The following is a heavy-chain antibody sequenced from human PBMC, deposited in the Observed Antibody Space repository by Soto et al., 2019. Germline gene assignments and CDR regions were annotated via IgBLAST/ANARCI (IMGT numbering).Heavy chain of an antibody. J-gene: IGHJ4*02. CDR3: ARGVGYCSGGSCYLPHY. Sequence: GASVKVSCKASGGTFSSYAISWVRQAPGQGLEWMGGIIPIFGTANYAQKFQGRVTITADESTSTAYMELSSLRSEDTAVYYCARGVGYCSGGSCYLPHYWGQGTLVTVS. V-gene: IGHV1-69*13. CDR2: IIPIFGTA. CDR1: GGTFSSYA. D-gene: IGHD2-15*01.